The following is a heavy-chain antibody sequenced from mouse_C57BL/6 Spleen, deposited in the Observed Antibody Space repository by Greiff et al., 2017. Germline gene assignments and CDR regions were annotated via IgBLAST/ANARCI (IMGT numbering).Heavy chain of an antibody. V-gene: IGHV1-82*01. CDR2: IYPGDGDT. CDR1: GYAFSSSW. Sequence: VQLQQSGPELVKPGASVKISCKASGYAFSSSWMNWVKQRPGKGLEWIGRIYPGDGDTNYNGKFKGKATLTADKSSSTAYMQLSSLTSEDSAVYFCARAGDIGDYYAMDYWGQGTSVTVSS. CDR3: ARAGDIGDYYAMDY. J-gene: IGHJ4*01.